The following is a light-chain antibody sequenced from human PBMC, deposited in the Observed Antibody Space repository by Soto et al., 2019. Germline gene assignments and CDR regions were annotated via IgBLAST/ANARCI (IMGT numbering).Light chain of an antibody. V-gene: IGLV2-8*01. CDR2: EVS. J-gene: IGLJ2*01. CDR3: SSYAGSNTHQVV. CDR1: SSDVGGYNY. Sequence: QSVLTQPPSASGSPGQSVTISCTGTSSDVGGYNYVSWYQQHPGKAPKLMIYEVSKRPSGVPDRFSGSKSGNTASLTVSGLQAEDEADYYCSSYAGSNTHQVVFGGGTKLTVL.